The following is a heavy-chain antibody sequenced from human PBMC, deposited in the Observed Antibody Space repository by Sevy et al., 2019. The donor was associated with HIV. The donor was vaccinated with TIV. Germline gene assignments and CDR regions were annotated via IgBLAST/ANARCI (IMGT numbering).Heavy chain of an antibody. D-gene: IGHD2-8*01. J-gene: IGHJ3*02. V-gene: IGHV3-13*01. CDR3: ARGKVFRAFDI. CDR2: IGTAGDT. CDR1: GFTFSSYD. Sequence: GGSLRLSCAASGFTFSSYDMHWVRQATGKGLEWVSAIGTAGDTYYPGSVKGRFTISRENAKNSLYIQMNSLRAGDTAVYYCARGKVFRAFDIWGQGTMVTVSS.